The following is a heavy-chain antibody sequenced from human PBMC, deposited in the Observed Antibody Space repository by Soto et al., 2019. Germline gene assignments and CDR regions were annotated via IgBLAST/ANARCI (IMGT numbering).Heavy chain of an antibody. CDR2: IIPILGIA. CDR3: AXXVVXXXGMDX. V-gene: IGHV1-69*02. J-gene: IGHJ6*02. Sequence: QVQLVQSGAEVKKPGSSVKVSCKASGGTFSSYTISWVRQAPGQGLEWMGRIIPILGIANYAQKFQGRVTITADKSTSTAYMXLSXLXSXDTAVXXXAXXVVXXXGMDXWGQGTTVTVSS. CDR1: GGTFSSYT.